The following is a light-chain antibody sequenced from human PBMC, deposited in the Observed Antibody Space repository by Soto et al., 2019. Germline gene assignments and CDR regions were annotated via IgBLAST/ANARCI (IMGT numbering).Light chain of an antibody. CDR2: EGT. Sequence: QSVLTQPASVSGPRGQSIVISCTGSSSDIGSYDLVSWYQQYPGKAPKVVIFEGTKRPSGVSNRFSGSKSGNTASLTISGLQTEDQADYYCCSYAGSRTYVFGDGTKVTV. CDR3: CSYAGSRTYV. J-gene: IGLJ1*01. CDR1: SSDIGSYDL. V-gene: IGLV2-23*01.